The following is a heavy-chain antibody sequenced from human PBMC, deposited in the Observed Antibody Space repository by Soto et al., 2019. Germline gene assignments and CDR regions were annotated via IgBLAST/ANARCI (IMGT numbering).Heavy chain of an antibody. CDR3: ARDLGGPDY. D-gene: IGHD3-16*01. CDR1: GFILSPYW. J-gene: IGHJ4*02. CDR2: LSSDVFGA. Sequence: PXGSLRLSCAASGFILSPYWMHWVRQVPGRGLEWVARLSSDVFGAAYADSVKGRFFISRDIARNTLSLQMNSLRADDTAVYYCARDLGGPDYWGRGTSVTVSS. V-gene: IGHV3-74*03.